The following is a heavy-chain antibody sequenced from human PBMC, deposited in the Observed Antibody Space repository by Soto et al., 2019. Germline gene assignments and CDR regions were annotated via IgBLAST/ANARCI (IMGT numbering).Heavy chain of an antibody. D-gene: IGHD4-17*01. CDR1: GFTFSSYW. CDR3: AIDYGDYAAFDI. J-gene: IGHJ3*02. V-gene: IGHV3-74*01. CDR2: INSDGSST. Sequence: GGSLRLSCAASGFTFSSYWMHWVRQAPGKGLVWVSRINSDGSSTSYADSVKGRFTISRDNAKNTLYLQMNSLRAEDTVVYYCAIDYGDYAAFDIWGQGTMVTVSS.